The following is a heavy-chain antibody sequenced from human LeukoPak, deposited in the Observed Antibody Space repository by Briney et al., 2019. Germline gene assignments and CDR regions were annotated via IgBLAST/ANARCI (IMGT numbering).Heavy chain of an antibody. V-gene: IGHV4-59*12. D-gene: IGHD3-10*01. CDR2: IYYNGIT. J-gene: IGHJ5*02. CDR3: ARDQYYYGSGSHNWFDP. Sequence: SETLSLTCAVSGGSISNYYWSWIRQPPGKGLEWIAFIYYNGITNYNPSLKSRVTISVDASKNQFSLKLSSVTAADTAVYYCARDQYYYGSGSHNWFDPWGQGTLVTVSS. CDR1: GGSISNYY.